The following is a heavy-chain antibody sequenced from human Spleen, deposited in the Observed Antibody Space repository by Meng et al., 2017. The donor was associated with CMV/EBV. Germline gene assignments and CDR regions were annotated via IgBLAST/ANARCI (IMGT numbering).Heavy chain of an antibody. D-gene: IGHD1-7*01. CDR1: LGSFNCVFFY. V-gene: IGHV4-61*01. CDR3: AQGGYLGNFGHFAS. J-gene: IGHJ4*02. Sequence: SLGSFNCVFFYRPSIRPSPWIGLDLFGYISYSGSTLSRPSLKTLVTISLDSPMNQFSLRLTSVSADDSAVYYCAQGGYLGNFGHFASWGQGTLVTVSS. CDR2: ISYSGST.